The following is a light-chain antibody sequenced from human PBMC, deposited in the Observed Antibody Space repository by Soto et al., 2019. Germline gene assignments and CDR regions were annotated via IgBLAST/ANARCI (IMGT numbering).Light chain of an antibody. CDR3: QQYNNWPYT. CDR1: QSGSRN. V-gene: IGKV3-15*01. Sequence: EIVMTQAPATLSVAPGERATLSCRASQSGSRNLAWYQQKPCQAPRLLIYAASTRATGIPARFSCSGSGTDFILTISSLQSEDCAVYYCQQYNNWPYTFGQGTKLEIK. CDR2: AAS. J-gene: IGKJ2*01.